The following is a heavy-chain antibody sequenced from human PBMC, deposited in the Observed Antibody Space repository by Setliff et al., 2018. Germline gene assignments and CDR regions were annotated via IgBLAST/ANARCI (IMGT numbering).Heavy chain of an antibody. Sequence: PSETLSLTCTVSGDSIRNYHWSWFRQPPGSRLEWIGYIYTTGSTSYNPSLKSRVTMSVDTSKNQFSLKMRPVTAADAALYYCARKDGDMWGQGTMVTVSS. CDR1: GDSIRNYH. CDR3: ARKDGDM. V-gene: IGHV4-4*08. J-gene: IGHJ3*02. D-gene: IGHD2-15*01. CDR2: IYTTGST.